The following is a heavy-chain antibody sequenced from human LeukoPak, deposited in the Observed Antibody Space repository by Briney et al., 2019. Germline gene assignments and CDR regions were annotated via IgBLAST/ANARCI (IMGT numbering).Heavy chain of an antibody. Sequence: GGSLRLSCAASGFTFSSYGTHWVRQAPGKGLEWVAFIRYDGSNKYYADSVKGRFTISRDNSKNTLYLQMNSLRAEDTAVYYCARVDRGVRGVSEVGYYFDYWGQGTLVTVSS. CDR2: IRYDGSNK. J-gene: IGHJ4*02. V-gene: IGHV3-30*02. D-gene: IGHD3-10*01. CDR3: ARVDRGVRGVSEVGYYFDY. CDR1: GFTFSSYG.